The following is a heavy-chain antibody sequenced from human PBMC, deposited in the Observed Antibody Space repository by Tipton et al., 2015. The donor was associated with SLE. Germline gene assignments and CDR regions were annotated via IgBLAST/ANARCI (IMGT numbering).Heavy chain of an antibody. D-gene: IGHD6-13*01. Sequence: QLVQSGAEVKKPGTSVKVSCKASGFTFSSSAVQWVRQARGQRLEWIGWIVVGSGTTKYAQKFQERVTITRDMSTSTAYMEVTSLRSEDTAVYYCAREAAATGRVLDYWGQGTLVTVSS. J-gene: IGHJ4*02. CDR3: AREAAATGRVLDY. V-gene: IGHV1-58*01. CDR1: GFTFSSSA. CDR2: IVVGSGTT.